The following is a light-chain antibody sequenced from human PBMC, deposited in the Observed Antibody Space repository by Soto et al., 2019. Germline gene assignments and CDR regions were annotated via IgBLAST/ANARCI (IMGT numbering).Light chain of an antibody. CDR3: QSCDSNLSCYV. Sequence: QSVLTQPPSVSGAPGQRVTISCTGSSANIGAAYNVDWYQQLPGTAPKLLIYGNNNRPSGVPARFSGSKSGTSASLAIAGLQAEDEVDYYCQSCDSNLSCYVFXTGTKVTVL. CDR2: GNN. V-gene: IGLV1-40*01. J-gene: IGLJ1*01. CDR1: SANIGAAYN.